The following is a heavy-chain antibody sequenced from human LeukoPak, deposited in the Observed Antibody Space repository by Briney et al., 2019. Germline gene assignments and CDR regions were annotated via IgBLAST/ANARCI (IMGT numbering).Heavy chain of an antibody. Sequence: ASVKVSCKASGYTFTGYYMHWVRQAPGQGLEWMGWINPNSGGTNYAQKFQGRVTMTRDTSISTAYMELSRLRSDDTAVYYCAGNFSSTSCFSDAFETWGKGQWSPSLQ. CDR2: INPNSGGT. J-gene: IGHJ3*02. CDR1: GYTFTGYY. V-gene: IGHV1-2*02. CDR3: AGNFSSTSCFSDAFET. D-gene: IGHD2-2*01.